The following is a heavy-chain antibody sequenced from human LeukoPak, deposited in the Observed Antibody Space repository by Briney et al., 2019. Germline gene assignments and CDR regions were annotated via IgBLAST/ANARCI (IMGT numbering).Heavy chain of an antibody. CDR3: ARGLVMAYDY. V-gene: IGHV1-2*02. D-gene: IGHD3-9*01. CDR1: GYTFTGHY. Sequence: GASVKVSCKASGYTFTGHYIHWVRQAPGQGLEWMGWINPNSGGTNYAQKFQGRVTMTRDTSISTAYMELSRLTSDDTAVYYCARGLVMAYDYWGQGALVTVSS. J-gene: IGHJ4*02. CDR2: INPNSGGT.